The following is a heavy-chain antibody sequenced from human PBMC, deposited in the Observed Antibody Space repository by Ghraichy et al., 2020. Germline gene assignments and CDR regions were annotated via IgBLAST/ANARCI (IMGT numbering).Heavy chain of an antibody. J-gene: IGHJ4*02. D-gene: IGHD3-16*02. Sequence: LSLTCAASGFTVSSNYMSWVRQAPGKGLEWVSVIYSGGSTYYADSVKGRFTISRDNSKNTLYLQMNSLRAEDTAVYYCARGQEYDYVWGSYPYWGQGTLVTVSS. CDR2: IYSGGST. CDR1: GFTVSSNY. CDR3: ARGQEYDYVWGSYPY. V-gene: IGHV3-53*01.